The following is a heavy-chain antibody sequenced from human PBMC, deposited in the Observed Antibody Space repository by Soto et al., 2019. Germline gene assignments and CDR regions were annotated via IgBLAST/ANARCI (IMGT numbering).Heavy chain of an antibody. CDR1: GGSISGYY. Sequence: PSETLSLTCTVSGGSISGYYWNWIRQPPGKGLEWIATVHYSGSTYYTPSLKNRVTISADTSNNQFSLRLNSVTAADTAVYYCARQHYYDSSGYYTWNWGQGTLVTVSS. CDR2: VHYSGST. J-gene: IGHJ4*02. CDR3: ARQHYYDSSGYYTWN. V-gene: IGHV4-59*04. D-gene: IGHD3-22*01.